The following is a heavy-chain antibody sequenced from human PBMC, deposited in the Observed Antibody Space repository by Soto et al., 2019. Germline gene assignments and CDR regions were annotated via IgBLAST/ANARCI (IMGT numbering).Heavy chain of an antibody. J-gene: IGHJ4*02. D-gene: IGHD2-15*01. Sequence: ELQLVESGGGLVKRGGSLRLSCVASGFSLSNAWMNWVRQAPGKGLEWVGRIKWSSHAGAIDYAAPVKGRFTISRDDSKNTLYLQLNSLTTEDTAVYYCNRGGPLGNYFDYWGQGTLVTVSS. V-gene: IGHV3-15*07. CDR2: IKWSSHAGAI. CDR3: NRGGPLGNYFDY. CDR1: GFSLSNAW.